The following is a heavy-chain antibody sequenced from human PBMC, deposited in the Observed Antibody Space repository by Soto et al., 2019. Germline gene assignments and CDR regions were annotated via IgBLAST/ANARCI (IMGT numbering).Heavy chain of an antibody. CDR3: ARDNPRSSGWDA. Sequence: EVQLVESGGGLVQPGGSLRLSCEASGFTLSSYSMNWARQAPGQGLEWVSYISSSSSTIYYADSVKGRFTISRDNAKNSLCLKMNSLRDEYTAVYYCARDNPRSSGWDAWAQGTTVTVSS. CDR2: ISSSSSTI. CDR1: GFTLSSYS. J-gene: IGHJ6*02. V-gene: IGHV3-48*02.